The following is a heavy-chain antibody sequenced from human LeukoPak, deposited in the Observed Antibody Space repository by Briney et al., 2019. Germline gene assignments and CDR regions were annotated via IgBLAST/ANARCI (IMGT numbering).Heavy chain of an antibody. J-gene: IGHJ4*02. V-gene: IGHV4-39*07. Sequence: SETLSLTCTVSGGSISSSSYYWGWIRQPPGKGLEWIGSIYHSGSTYYNPSLKSRVTISVDTSKNQFSLKLSSVTAADTAVYYCARGGTQIQLWPNWGQGTLVTVSS. CDR1: GGSISSSSYY. D-gene: IGHD5-18*01. CDR2: IYHSGST. CDR3: ARGGTQIQLWPN.